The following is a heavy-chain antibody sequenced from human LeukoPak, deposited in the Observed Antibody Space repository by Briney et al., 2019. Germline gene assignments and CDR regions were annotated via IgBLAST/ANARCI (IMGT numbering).Heavy chain of an antibody. J-gene: IGHJ4*02. CDR2: IKSDGSRT. D-gene: IGHD2-2*01. V-gene: IGHV3-74*01. CDR1: GFTFSNYW. Sequence: GGSRRLSCAASGFTFSNYWMHWVRQAPGKGLVWVSRIKSDGSRTDYADSVKGRFTISRDNAKNTLYLQMNSLRAEDTAVYYCARRSCTSTSCSYFDYWGQGTLVTVSS. CDR3: ARRSCTSTSCSYFDY.